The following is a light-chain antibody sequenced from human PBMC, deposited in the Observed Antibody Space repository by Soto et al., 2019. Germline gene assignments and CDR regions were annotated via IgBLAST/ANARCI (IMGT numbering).Light chain of an antibody. Sequence: ENVLTQSPATLSLSPVEGATLSCRASQSINTYLAWYQQKPGQAPRLLIYDASKRATGIPARLSGSGSGTNFTLTISSLEPEDFAVYYCQQRRSWQVTFGQGTRLEI. CDR1: QSINTY. CDR3: QQRRSWQVT. J-gene: IGKJ5*01. CDR2: DAS. V-gene: IGKV3D-11*02.